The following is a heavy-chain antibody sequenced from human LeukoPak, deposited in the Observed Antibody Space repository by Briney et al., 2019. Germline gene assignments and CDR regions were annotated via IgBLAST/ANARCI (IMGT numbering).Heavy chain of an antibody. CDR2: ISYDGSNT. V-gene: IGHV3-30*03. Sequence: GRSLRLSCAASGFTFNNYGMHWVREAPGKGLEWVAIISYDGSNTYYADSVKGRFTISRDNSKNTLYLQMNSLRAEDTAVYYCARSYRTSIAAALEYWGQGTLVTVSS. D-gene: IGHD6-13*01. J-gene: IGHJ4*02. CDR3: ARSYRTSIAAALEY. CDR1: GFTFNNYG.